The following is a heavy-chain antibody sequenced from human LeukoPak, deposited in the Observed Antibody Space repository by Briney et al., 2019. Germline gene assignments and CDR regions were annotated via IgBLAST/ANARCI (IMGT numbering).Heavy chain of an antibody. V-gene: IGHV4-59*01. Sequence: SETLSLTCTVSGGSISSYYWSWVRQAPGEGLEWVGYIYYSGSTNYNPSLKSPVTISVDTSKNQFSLNVSSVTAADTAVYYCARDQSYYGMDVWGQGTTVTVSS. CDR1: GGSISSYY. CDR2: IYYSGST. CDR3: ARDQSYYGMDV. J-gene: IGHJ6*02.